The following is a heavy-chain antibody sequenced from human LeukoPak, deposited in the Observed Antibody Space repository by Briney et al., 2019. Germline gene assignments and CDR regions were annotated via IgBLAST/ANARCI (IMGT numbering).Heavy chain of an antibody. D-gene: IGHD6-13*01. Sequence: GGSLRLSCAASGFTFSSYWMSWVRQAPGKGLEWVSVISDGGGSTHYADSVKGRFTISRDNSKNMLYLQMNSLRAEDTAVYYCAKAESSSWTYYFDYWGQGTLVTVSS. V-gene: IGHV3-23*01. CDR3: AKAESSSWTYYFDY. J-gene: IGHJ4*02. CDR1: GFTFSSYW. CDR2: ISDGGGST.